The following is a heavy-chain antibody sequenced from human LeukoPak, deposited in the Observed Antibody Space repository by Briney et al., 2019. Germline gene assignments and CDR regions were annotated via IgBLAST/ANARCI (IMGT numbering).Heavy chain of an antibody. J-gene: IGHJ5*02. V-gene: IGHV4-61*01. Sequence: SETLSLTCTVSGVSVSSRSYYWTWIRQPPGKGLEWIGYSYYSGTTNLNPSLKSRVTISVDTSKNQFSLKLNSVTAADTAVYYCARDMYGSGNFLPESPWGQGTLATASS. D-gene: IGHD3-10*01. CDR2: SYYSGTT. CDR1: GVSVSSRSYY. CDR3: ARDMYGSGNFLPESP.